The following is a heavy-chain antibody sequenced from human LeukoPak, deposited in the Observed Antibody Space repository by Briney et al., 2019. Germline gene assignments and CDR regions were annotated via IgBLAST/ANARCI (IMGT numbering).Heavy chain of an antibody. CDR2: IYYSGST. Sequence: SETLALTCTVSGGSIRSYYWSWIRQPPAKGLEWIGYIYYSGSTNYNPSLKSRVTISVDTSKNQFSLKLSSVTAADTAVYYCARARTYDILTGSSYYFDYWGQGTLVTVSS. V-gene: IGHV4-59*01. CDR1: GGSIRSYY. D-gene: IGHD3-9*01. J-gene: IGHJ4*02. CDR3: ARARTYDILTGSSYYFDY.